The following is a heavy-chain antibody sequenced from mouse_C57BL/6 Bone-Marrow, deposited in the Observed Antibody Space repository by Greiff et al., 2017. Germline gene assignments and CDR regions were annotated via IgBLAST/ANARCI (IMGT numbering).Heavy chain of an antibody. CDR1: GYTFTSYW. CDR2: IYPSDSET. V-gene: IGHV1-61*01. CDR3: ARCPYYYGSRYAMDY. D-gene: IGHD1-1*01. J-gene: IGHJ4*01. Sequence: QVQLQQPGAELVRLGSSVKLSCKASGYTFTSYWMDWVKQRPGQGLEWIGNIYPSDSETHYNQKFKDKATLTVDKSSSTAYMQLSSLTSEDSAVYYCARCPYYYGSRYAMDYWGQGTSVTVSS.